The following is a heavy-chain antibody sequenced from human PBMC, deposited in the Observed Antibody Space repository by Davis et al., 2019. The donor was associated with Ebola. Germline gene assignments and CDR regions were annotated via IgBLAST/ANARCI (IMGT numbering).Heavy chain of an antibody. D-gene: IGHD6-19*01. CDR1: GFTFSSYG. Sequence: GESLKISCAASGFTFSSYGMHWVRQAPGKGLEWVAVIWYDGSNKYYADSVKGRFTISRDNSKNTLYLQMSSLRVEDTAVYYCASGNPYSSGWWGPDYWGQGTLVTVSS. V-gene: IGHV3-33*01. CDR2: IWYDGSNK. CDR3: ASGNPYSSGWWGPDY. J-gene: IGHJ4*02.